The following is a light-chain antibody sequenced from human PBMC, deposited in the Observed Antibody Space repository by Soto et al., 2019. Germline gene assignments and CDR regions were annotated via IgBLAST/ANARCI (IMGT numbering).Light chain of an antibody. V-gene: IGKV1-8*01. J-gene: IGKJ1*01. CDR1: QDIGTY. CDR2: GAS. Sequence: AIRMTQSPSSFSASTGDRVSITCRATQDIGTYLAWYQQKPGRAPKLLIFGASTLQSGVPSRFSGSGSGTQFTLTISSLQPDDFATYYCQQYNSYPWTFSQGTKVDIK. CDR3: QQYNSYPWT.